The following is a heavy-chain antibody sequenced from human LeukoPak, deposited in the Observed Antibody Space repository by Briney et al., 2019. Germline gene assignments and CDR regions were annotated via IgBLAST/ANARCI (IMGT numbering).Heavy chain of an antibody. Sequence: ASVKVSCKASGYTFNGYYMHWVRQAPGQGLEWMGWLNPDSAGTNYAQRFQGRVTMTRDPSISTAYMELSRLKSDDTAVYYCARDLILRYFDWLPKYYMDVWGKGTTVTISS. J-gene: IGHJ6*03. CDR2: LNPDSAGT. D-gene: IGHD3-9*01. CDR3: ARDLILRYFDWLPKYYMDV. V-gene: IGHV1-2*02. CDR1: GYTFNGYY.